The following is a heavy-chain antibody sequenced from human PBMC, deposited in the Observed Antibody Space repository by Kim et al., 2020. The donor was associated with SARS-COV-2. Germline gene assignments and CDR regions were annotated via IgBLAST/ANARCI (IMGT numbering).Heavy chain of an antibody. V-gene: IGHV1-8*01. J-gene: IGHJ6*03. CDR3: ARGNRGTMIVVVITEHYYYRAV. CDR2: MNPNSGNT. D-gene: IGHD3-22*01. CDR1: GYTFTSYD. Sequence: ASVKVSCKASGYTFTSYDINWVRQATGQGLEWMGWMNPNSGNTGYAQKFQGRVTMTRNTSISTAYMELSSLRSEDTAVYYCARGNRGTMIVVVITEHYYYRAVGGKGTTVTASS.